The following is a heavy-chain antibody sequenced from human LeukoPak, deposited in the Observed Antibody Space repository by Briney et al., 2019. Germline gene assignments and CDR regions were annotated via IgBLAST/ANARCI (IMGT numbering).Heavy chain of an antibody. Sequence: ASVKVSCKTSGYTFTTYDINWVRQATGQGLEWMGWMNPNSGNTGYAQKFQGRVTMTRDTSRSTAYMELSSLRSEDTAVYYCARDGKLLWFGELLANLNYYGMDVWGQGTTVTVSS. D-gene: IGHD3-10*01. J-gene: IGHJ6*02. V-gene: IGHV1-8*01. CDR1: GYTFTTYD. CDR2: MNPNSGNT. CDR3: ARDGKLLWFGELLANLNYYGMDV.